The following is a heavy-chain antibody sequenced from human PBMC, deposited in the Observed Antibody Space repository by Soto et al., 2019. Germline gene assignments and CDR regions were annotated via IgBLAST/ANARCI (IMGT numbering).Heavy chain of an antibody. CDR3: ARGPYTSSWYRGNFDY. V-gene: IGHV4-34*01. D-gene: IGHD6-13*01. CDR1: GESFSDHY. Sequence: QVQLQQWGAGLLKPSETLSLTCAVYGESFSDHYWNWIRQPPGKGLDWIGEINHSGSTKYNPSLKSRVTISVDTSKNQFSLKLSPVTAADTAVYYCARGPYTSSWYRGNFDYWGQGTLATVSS. CDR2: INHSGST. J-gene: IGHJ4*02.